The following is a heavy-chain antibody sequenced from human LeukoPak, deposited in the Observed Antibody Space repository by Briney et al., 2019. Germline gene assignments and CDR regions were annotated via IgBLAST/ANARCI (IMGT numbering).Heavy chain of an antibody. CDR2: ISDDGSNT. J-gene: IGHJ2*01. CDR3: AKDADTATNIYCYFDF. CDR1: GFTLSSCG. Sequence: GGSLRLSCTASGFTLSSCGMHWVRQAPCKGLAWVGLISDDGSNTYYADSVSGRFTISIDNSNNTLYLHLNSLTAEHTAVYYCAKDADTATNIYCYFDFWGRGTLVTVSS. V-gene: IGHV3-30*18. D-gene: IGHD5-18*01.